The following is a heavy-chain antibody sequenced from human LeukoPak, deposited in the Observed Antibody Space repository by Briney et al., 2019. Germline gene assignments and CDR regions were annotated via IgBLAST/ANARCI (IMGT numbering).Heavy chain of an antibody. CDR2: INAGNGNT. V-gene: IGHV1-3*01. J-gene: IGHJ4*02. D-gene: IGHD1-26*01. Sequence: ASVKVSCKASGYTFTGYTMHWVRQAPGQGPEWMGGINAGNGNTKYSQKFQGRVTITRDTSASTAYMEPSSLRSEGTAMYYCARAEYGSYWGGSGGRYFDYWGQGTLVTVSS. CDR1: GYTFTGYT. CDR3: ARAEYGSYWGGSGGRYFDY.